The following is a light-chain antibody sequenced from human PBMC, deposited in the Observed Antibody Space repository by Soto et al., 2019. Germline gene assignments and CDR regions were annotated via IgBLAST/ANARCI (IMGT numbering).Light chain of an antibody. CDR1: QSVSSNY. CDR2: GAS. J-gene: IGKJ5*01. V-gene: IGKV3-15*01. Sequence: IVLTQSPGTLSLSPGERATLSCRASQSVSSNYLAWYQQKPDQAPRLLIFGASTRATGIPARFSGSGSGTEFTLTISSLQSEDFAVYYCQQYNNWPPLFGQGTRLEIK. CDR3: QQYNNWPPL.